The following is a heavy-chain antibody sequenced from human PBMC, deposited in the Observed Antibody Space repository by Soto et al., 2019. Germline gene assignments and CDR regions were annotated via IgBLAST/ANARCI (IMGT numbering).Heavy chain of an antibody. CDR3: ARQTPYYDYFWGSYRYGYLFAY. D-gene: IGHD3-16*02. CDR2: IDPSDSYT. J-gene: IGHJ1*01. V-gene: IGHV5-10-1*01. Sequence: ESRQISCKGSGYSFTSYWISWVRQMPGKGLEWMGRIDPSDSYTNYSPSFQGHVTISADKSISTAYLQWSSLKASDTAMYYCARQTPYYDYFWGSYRYGYLFAYWGRRTLV. CDR1: GYSFTSYW.